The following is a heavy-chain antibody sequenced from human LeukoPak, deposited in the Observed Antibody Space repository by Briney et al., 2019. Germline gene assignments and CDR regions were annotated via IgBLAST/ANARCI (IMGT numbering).Heavy chain of an antibody. CDR3: ARDGGDGYSSSSMDY. CDR1: GFTFSSYG. Sequence: GRSLRLSCAASGFTFSSYGMHWVRQAPGKGLEWVAVIWYDGSNKYYADSVRGRFTISRDNSKNTLYLQMNSLRAEDTAVYYCARDGGDGYSSSSMDYWGQGTLVTVSS. V-gene: IGHV3-33*01. CDR2: IWYDGSNK. J-gene: IGHJ4*02. D-gene: IGHD6-6*01.